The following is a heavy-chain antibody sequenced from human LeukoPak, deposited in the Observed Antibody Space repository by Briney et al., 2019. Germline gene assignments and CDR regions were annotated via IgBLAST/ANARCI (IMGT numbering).Heavy chain of an antibody. CDR1: GYSFTTYW. CDR3: ARHEDVVVAANDY. D-gene: IGHD2-15*01. CDR2: IDPSDSYT. V-gene: IGHV5-10-1*01. Sequence: GESLKISCKGSGYSFTTYWISWVHQMPGKGLEWMGRIDPSDSYTNYSPSFRGHVTISADKSISTAYLQWSSLKASDTAMYYCARHEDVVVAANDYWGQGTLVTVSS. J-gene: IGHJ4*02.